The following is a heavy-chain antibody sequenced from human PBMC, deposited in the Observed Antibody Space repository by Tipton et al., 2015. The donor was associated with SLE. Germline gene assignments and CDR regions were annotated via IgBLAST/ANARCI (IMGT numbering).Heavy chain of an antibody. CDR3: ARRIGGYYGMDV. Sequence: SLRLSCVASGFTFSSYAMHWVRQAPGKGLEWVAVISYDGSNKYYADSVKGRFTISRDNSKNTLYLQMNSLRAEDTAVYYCARRIGGYYGMDVWGQGTTVTVSS. D-gene: IGHD2-15*01. CDR2: ISYDGSNK. CDR1: GFTFSSYA. J-gene: IGHJ6*02. V-gene: IGHV3-30*04.